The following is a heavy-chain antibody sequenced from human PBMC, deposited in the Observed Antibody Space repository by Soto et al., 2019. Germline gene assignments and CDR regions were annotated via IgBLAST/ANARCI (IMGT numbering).Heavy chain of an antibody. V-gene: IGHV3-30-3*01. CDR2: ISYDGSNK. J-gene: IGHJ4*02. D-gene: IGHD2-8*02. CDR1: GFTFSSYA. CDR3: ATGRVSYSDY. Sequence: GGSLRLSCAASGFTFSSYAMHWVRQAPGKGLEWVAVISYDGSNKYYADSVKGRFTISRDNSKNTLYLQMNSLRAEDTAVYYCATGRVSYSDYWGQGTLVTVSS.